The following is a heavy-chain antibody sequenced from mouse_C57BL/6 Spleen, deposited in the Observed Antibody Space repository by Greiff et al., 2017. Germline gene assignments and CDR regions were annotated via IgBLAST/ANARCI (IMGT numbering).Heavy chain of an antibody. CDR1: GFTFSSYG. CDR3: ARERDGYGDY. CDR2: ISSGGSYT. Sequence: DVKLVESGGDLVKPGGSLKLSCAASGFTFSSYGMSWVRQTPDKRLEWVATISSGGSYTYYPDSVKGRFTISRDNAKNTLYLQMSSLKSEDTAMYYCARERDGYGDYWGQGTTLTVSS. J-gene: IGHJ2*01. V-gene: IGHV5-6*02. D-gene: IGHD2-2*01.